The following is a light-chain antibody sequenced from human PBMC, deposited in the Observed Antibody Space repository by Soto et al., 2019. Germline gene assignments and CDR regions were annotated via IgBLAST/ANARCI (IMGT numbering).Light chain of an antibody. CDR2: DAS. V-gene: IGKV3-11*01. CDR1: QSVSSY. J-gene: IGKJ4*01. CDR3: QQRSNGLT. Sequence: EIVLTQSPATLSLSPGERATLSCRASQSVSSYLAWYQQKPGQAPRLLIYDASNRATGIPARFSGSGSGTDFTLTNSCLGPEDFAVYYCQQRSNGLTFGGGTKVEIK.